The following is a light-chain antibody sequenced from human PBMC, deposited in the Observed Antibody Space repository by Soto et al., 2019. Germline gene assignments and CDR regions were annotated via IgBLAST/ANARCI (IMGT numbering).Light chain of an antibody. CDR2: DVS. V-gene: IGLV2-14*01. CDR3: SSYTSSSTLV. Sequence: QSALAQPASVSGSPGQSITISCTGASSDVGAYNFVSWYQQHPGKAPKLMIYDVSNGPSGVSHRFSASKSGNTASLTISGLQAEDEADYYCSSYTSSSTLVFGGGTKLTVL. CDR1: SSDVGAYNF. J-gene: IGLJ2*01.